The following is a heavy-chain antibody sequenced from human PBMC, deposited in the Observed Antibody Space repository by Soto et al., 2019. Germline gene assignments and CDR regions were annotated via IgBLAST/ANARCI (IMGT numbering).Heavy chain of an antibody. D-gene: IGHD6-13*01. V-gene: IGHV3-13*01. CDR3: AKSQEIGTHFFDS. J-gene: IGHJ4*02. CDR2: IGTAGDT. CDR1: GFTFSGFD. Sequence: LRLSCEASGFTFSGFDMHWVRQPTGKGLEWVSSIGTAGDTYYAVSVKGRLTISRDNAKNSLSLQMNSLRAGDMAVYFCAKSQEIGTHFFDSWGQGTQVTVSS.